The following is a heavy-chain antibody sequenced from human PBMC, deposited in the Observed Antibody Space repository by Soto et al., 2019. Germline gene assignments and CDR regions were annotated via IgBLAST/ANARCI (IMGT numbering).Heavy chain of an antibody. CDR3: ARGITMKLAVQGDAPDNYYFDS. CDR2: INHSGRT. Sequence: SETLSLTCAVYGGSFSGYYRSWIRPPPGKGLEWIGEINHSGRTNENPSLKSRVTISVDTSKNQFSLKLRSVTAADTAVYYCARGITMKLAVQGDAPDNYYFDSWGQGSLVTVSS. D-gene: IGHD3-22*01. V-gene: IGHV4-34*01. CDR1: GGSFSGYY. J-gene: IGHJ4*02.